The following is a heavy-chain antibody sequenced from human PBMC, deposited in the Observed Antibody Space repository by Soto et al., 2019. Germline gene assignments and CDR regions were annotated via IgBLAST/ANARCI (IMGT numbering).Heavy chain of an antibody. Sequence: PSETLSLTCTVSGGSISSYYWSWIRQPPGKGLEWIGYIYYSGSTNYNPSLKSRVTISVDTSKNQFSLKLSSVPAADTAVYYCARHLQYRGYYYYGMDVWGQGTTVTVSS. CDR1: GGSISSYY. D-gene: IGHD4-4*01. V-gene: IGHV4-59*01. J-gene: IGHJ6*02. CDR3: ARHLQYRGYYYYGMDV. CDR2: IYYSGST.